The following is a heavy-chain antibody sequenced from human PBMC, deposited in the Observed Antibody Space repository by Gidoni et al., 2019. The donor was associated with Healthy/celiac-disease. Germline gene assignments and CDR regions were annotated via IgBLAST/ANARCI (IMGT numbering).Heavy chain of an antibody. CDR2: IYYSGST. Sequence: QLQLQESGPGLVTPSENLSLTCTISGGSISSSSYYWGLIRQPPGTGLEWIGSIYYSGSTYYNPSLKSRVTISVDTSKNQFSLKLSSVTAADTAVYYCARDNRWGQGTLVTVSS. CDR3: ARDNR. CDR1: GGSISSSSYY. J-gene: IGHJ4*02. V-gene: IGHV4-39*07.